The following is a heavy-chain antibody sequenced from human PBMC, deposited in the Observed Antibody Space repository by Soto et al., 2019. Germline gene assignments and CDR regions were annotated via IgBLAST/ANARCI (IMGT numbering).Heavy chain of an antibody. Sequence: PGGSLRLSCAASGFPFDGYAMHWVRQAPGKGLEWVSGIHWNSGGIGYADSVKGRFTVSRDNAKKSLYLQMNSLRLEETALYYCVKETGNYYDSSGYYFDYWCQGNLVTVSS. D-gene: IGHD3-22*01. J-gene: IGHJ4*02. CDR3: VKETGNYYDSSGYYFDY. CDR2: IHWNSGGI. CDR1: GFPFDGYA. V-gene: IGHV3-9*01.